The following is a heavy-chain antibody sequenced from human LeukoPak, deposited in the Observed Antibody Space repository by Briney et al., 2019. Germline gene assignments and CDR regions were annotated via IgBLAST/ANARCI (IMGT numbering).Heavy chain of an antibody. Sequence: PGRSLRLSCAASGFTFSSYGMHWVRQAPGKGLEWVAVISYDGSNKYYADSVKGRFTISRDNSKNTLYLQMNSLRAEDTAVYYCAKRIAARQYYYYGNEGWGQGTTVTVSS. J-gene: IGHJ6*02. D-gene: IGHD6-6*01. CDR1: GFTFSSYG. V-gene: IGHV3-30*18. CDR2: ISYDGSNK. CDR3: AKRIAARQYYYYGNEG.